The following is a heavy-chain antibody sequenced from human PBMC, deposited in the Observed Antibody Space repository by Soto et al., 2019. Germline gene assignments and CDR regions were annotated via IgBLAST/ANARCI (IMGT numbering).Heavy chain of an antibody. Sequence: SETLSLTCTVSGGSISSGGYYWSWIRQHPGKGLEWIGYIYYSGRTYYNPSLHSRVSIAVDTTENQFSLKLTSVTAADTSVYYCARGSFYSSSSWFDPWGRGTLVTVSS. CDR3: ARGSFYSSSSWFDP. CDR2: IYYSGRT. V-gene: IGHV4-31*03. D-gene: IGHD6-6*01. CDR1: GGSISSGGYY. J-gene: IGHJ5*02.